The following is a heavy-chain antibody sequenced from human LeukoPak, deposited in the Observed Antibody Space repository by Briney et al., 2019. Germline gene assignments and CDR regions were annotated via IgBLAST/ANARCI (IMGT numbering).Heavy chain of an antibody. CDR2: VDQDGSGR. D-gene: IGHD6-19*01. J-gene: IGHJ4*02. Sequence: GGSLRLSCAASGFTFSDYWMGWVRQAPGEGLELVANVDQDGSGRAYVDSVKGRSTISRDNSKNTLYLQVNSLRAEDTAVYYCARDRYSSGWYGDFDCWGQGTLVTVSS. CDR3: ARDRYSSGWYGDFDC. CDR1: GFTFSDYW. V-gene: IGHV3-7*01.